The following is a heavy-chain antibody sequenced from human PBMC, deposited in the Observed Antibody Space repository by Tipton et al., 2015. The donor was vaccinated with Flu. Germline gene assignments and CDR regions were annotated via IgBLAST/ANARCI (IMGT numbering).Heavy chain of an antibody. Sequence: TLSLSCTVPGGSISIYYWSWIRQPPGKGLEWMGYLYYSVSTNYNPSVKSRVNISVDTSKNQFSLRLTSVTATDTALYYCARHERGVSTFPWGQGTLVTVSS. D-gene: IGHD5/OR15-5a*01. CDR2: LYYSVST. J-gene: IGHJ5*02. CDR3: ARHERGVSTFP. CDR1: GGSISIYY. V-gene: IGHV4-59*08.